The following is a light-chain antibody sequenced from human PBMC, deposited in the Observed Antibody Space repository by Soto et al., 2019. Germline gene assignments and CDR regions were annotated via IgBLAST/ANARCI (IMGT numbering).Light chain of an antibody. CDR2: GAS. CDR3: QQHGTSPIP. J-gene: IGKJ5*01. CDR1: QSVSSN. V-gene: IGKV3-20*01. Sequence: EIVFTQSPCALSLPPGERVTLSCRASQSVSSNLAWYQQKPGQTPRLLVYGASSRATGIPDRFSGSGSGTDFTLTISRLEPEDFAVYYCQQHGTSPIPFGQGTRLEIK.